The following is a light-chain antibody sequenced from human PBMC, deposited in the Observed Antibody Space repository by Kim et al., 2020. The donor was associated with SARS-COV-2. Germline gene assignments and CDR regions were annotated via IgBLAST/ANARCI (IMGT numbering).Light chain of an antibody. Sequence: IVMTQSPATLSVSPGESATLSCWASQSVTNDVAWYQQKAGQAPRLLIYAASIRASGIPPRFSGSGSGTHFTLTISSLQSEDFALYYCQKYQNWYTFGQGTKLEL. V-gene: IGKV3-15*01. CDR1: QSVTND. J-gene: IGKJ2*01. CDR3: QKYQNWYT. CDR2: AAS.